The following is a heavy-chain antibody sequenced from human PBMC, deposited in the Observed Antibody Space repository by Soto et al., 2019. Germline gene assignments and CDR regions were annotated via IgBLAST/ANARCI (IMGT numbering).Heavy chain of an antibody. CDR3: ARSSPYYDFSSGLYQYYYYYGMDV. CDR2: IIPIFGTA. D-gene: IGHD3-3*01. Sequence: QVQLVQSGAEVKKPGSSVKVSCKASGGTFSSYAISWVRQAPGQGLEWMGGIIPIFGTANYAQKFQGRVTITADESTSNAYAELNSLSSQDPDVYYCARSSPYYDFSSGLYQYYYYYGMDVWGQGTTVTVSS. J-gene: IGHJ6*02. CDR1: GGTFSSYA. V-gene: IGHV1-69*01.